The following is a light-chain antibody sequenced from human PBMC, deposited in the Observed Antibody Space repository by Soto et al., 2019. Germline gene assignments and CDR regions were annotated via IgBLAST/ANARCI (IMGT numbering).Light chain of an antibody. CDR1: SSDVGSYNL. V-gene: IGLV2-23*01. Sequence: QSALTQPASVSGSPGQSITISCTGTSSDVGSYNLVSWYQQHPGKAPKLMIYEGSKRPSGVSIRFSGSKSGNTASLTIFGFQAEDEADYYCCSYAGSSTFYVFGTGTKVTVL. CDR2: EGS. J-gene: IGLJ1*01. CDR3: CSYAGSSTFYV.